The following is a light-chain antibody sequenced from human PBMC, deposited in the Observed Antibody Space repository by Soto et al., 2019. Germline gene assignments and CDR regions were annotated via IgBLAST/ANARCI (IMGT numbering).Light chain of an antibody. CDR1: SSDVGGYDY. J-gene: IGLJ2*01. Sequence: QSVLTQPPSASGSPGQSVTISCTGTSSDVGGYDYVSWYQQHPGKAPKLMIYEVSKRPSGVPDRFFGSKSGNTASLTVSGLQAEDDADYYCSSYGGSDNFVVFGGGTQLTVL. CDR3: SSYGGSDNFVV. CDR2: EVS. V-gene: IGLV2-8*01.